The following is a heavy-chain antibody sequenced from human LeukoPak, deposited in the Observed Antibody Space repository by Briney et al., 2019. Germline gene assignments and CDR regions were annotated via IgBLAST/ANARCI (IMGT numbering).Heavy chain of an antibody. CDR3: AKDRKGSSGWCPQFDY. CDR1: GFTFSSYA. D-gene: IGHD6-19*01. Sequence: GGSLRPSCAASGFTFSSYAISCVRQAPGKGLEWVSAISGSGGSTYYADSVKGRFTISRDNSKNTLYLPMNSLRAEDTDVYYCAKDRKGSSGWCPQFDYWGQGTLVTVSS. V-gene: IGHV3-23*01. J-gene: IGHJ4*02. CDR2: ISGSGGST.